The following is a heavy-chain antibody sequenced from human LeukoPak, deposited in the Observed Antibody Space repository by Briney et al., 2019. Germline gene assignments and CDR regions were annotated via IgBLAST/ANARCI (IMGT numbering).Heavy chain of an antibody. CDR1: GFTFSSYG. CDR2: IRYDGSNK. D-gene: IGHD4-17*01. CDR3: AKDLDHLDVSTVTTYL. J-gene: IGHJ5*02. V-gene: IGHV3-30*02. Sequence: GGSLRLSCAASGFTFSSYGMHWVRQAPGKGLEWVAFIRYDGSNKYYADSVKGRFTISRDNSKNTLYLQMNSLRAEDTAVYYCAKDLDHLDVSTVTTYLWGQGTLVTVSS.